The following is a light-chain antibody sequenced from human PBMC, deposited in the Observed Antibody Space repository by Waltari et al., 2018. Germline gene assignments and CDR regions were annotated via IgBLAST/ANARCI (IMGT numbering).Light chain of an antibody. CDR1: QSVLYSSNNKNY. CDR3: HQYLSAPPT. CDR2: WAS. J-gene: IGKJ1*01. Sequence: DIAMTQSPDSLAVSLGESATINCKSSQSVLYSSNNKNYLAWYQQRPGQPPKLLIYWASTRESGVPDRFSGSGSGTDFTLTISSLQAEDVAVYYCHQYLSAPPTFGQGTKVEIK. V-gene: IGKV4-1*01.